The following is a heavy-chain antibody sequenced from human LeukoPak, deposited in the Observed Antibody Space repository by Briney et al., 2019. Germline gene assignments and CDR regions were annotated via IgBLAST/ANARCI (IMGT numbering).Heavy chain of an antibody. CDR3: ARAPEFSSGWLLDY. V-gene: IGHV4-4*07. CDR2: IHTSGST. CDR1: GDSISTYY. J-gene: IGHJ4*02. D-gene: IGHD6-19*01. Sequence: SETLSLTCTVSGDSISTYYWSWIRQSAGKGLEWIGRIHTSGSTNYNPSLKSRVTMSVDTSKTQFSLKVTSVTAADTGVYYCARAPEFSSGWLLDYWGQGSLVTVSS.